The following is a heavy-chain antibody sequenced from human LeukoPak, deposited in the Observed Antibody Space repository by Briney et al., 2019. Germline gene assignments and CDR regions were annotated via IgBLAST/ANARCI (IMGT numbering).Heavy chain of an antibody. CDR1: GFTFSSYA. CDR3: ANFVATGLDY. CDR2: MNSVGSST. D-gene: IGHD3-10*01. Sequence: QAGGSLRLSCAASGFTFSSYAMSWVRQAPGKGLEWVSAMNSVGSSTYYADSVKGRFTISRDNSKNTLDLQMNSLRAEDTALYYCANFVATGLDYWGQGTLVTVSS. J-gene: IGHJ4*02. V-gene: IGHV3-23*01.